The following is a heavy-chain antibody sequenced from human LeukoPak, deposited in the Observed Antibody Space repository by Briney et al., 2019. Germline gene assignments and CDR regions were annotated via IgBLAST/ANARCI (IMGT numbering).Heavy chain of an antibody. CDR1: GYTFTSYD. Sequence: ASVKVSCKASGYTFTSYDINWVRQATGQGLEWMGWMNPNSGNTGYAQKFQGRVTITRNTSISTAYMELSSLRSEDTAVYYCAKGPTLWYFDCWGQGILVTVSS. CDR2: MNPNSGNT. J-gene: IGHJ4*02. CDR3: AKGPTLWYFDC. V-gene: IGHV1-8*03.